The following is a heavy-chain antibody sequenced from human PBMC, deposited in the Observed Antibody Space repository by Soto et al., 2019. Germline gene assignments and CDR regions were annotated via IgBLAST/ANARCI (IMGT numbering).Heavy chain of an antibody. CDR1: GYTFTSYA. CDR2: INAGNGNT. Sequence: ASVKVSCKSSGYTFTSYAMHWMRQAPGQRLEWMGWINAGNGNTKYSQKFQGRVTITRDTSASTAYMELSSLRSEDTAVYYCARSIVVVTALDYWGQGTLVTVSS. D-gene: IGHD2-21*02. CDR3: ARSIVVVTALDY. V-gene: IGHV1-3*01. J-gene: IGHJ4*02.